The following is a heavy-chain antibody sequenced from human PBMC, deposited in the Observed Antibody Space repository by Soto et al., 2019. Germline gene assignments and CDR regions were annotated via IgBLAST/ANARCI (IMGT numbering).Heavy chain of an antibody. CDR3: ARTPYYDFWSGYSFDY. CDR1: GYTFTAYY. Sequence: QVQLVQSGAAVKKPGASVKVSCKASGYTFTAYYLHWVRQAPGHGLEWLGWIDPNSGDTKYAQNFEGWVTVTRDTSINTAYLDLSRLKNDDTAVYYCARTPYYDFWSGYSFDYWGQGTLVSVPS. CDR2: IDPNSGDT. V-gene: IGHV1-2*04. D-gene: IGHD3-3*01. J-gene: IGHJ4*02.